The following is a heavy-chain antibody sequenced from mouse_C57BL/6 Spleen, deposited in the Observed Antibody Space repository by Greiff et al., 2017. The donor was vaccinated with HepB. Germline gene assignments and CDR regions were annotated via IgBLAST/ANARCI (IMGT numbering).Heavy chain of an antibody. CDR1: GYTFTSYW. CDR2: INPSNGGT. D-gene: IGHD2-4*01. V-gene: IGHV1-53*01. Sequence: VQLQQPGTELVKPGASVKLSCKASGYTFTSYWMHWVKQRPGQGLEWIGNINPSNGGTNYNEKFKSKATLTLDKYSSTAYMQLSSLTSEDSAVYYCAKMGDYGRWFAYWGQGTLVTVSA. J-gene: IGHJ3*01. CDR3: AKMGDYGRWFAY.